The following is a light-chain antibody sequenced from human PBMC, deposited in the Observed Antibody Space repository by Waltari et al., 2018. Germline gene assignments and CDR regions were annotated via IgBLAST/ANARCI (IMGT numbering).Light chain of an antibody. V-gene: IGKV1-5*03. J-gene: IGKJ4*02. Sequence: DIQMTQSPSTLSASVGDRVIITCRASQSITRGLAWYQQKAGKAPKLLIYKASILESGVPSRFSGGGSGTEFTLTISSLQPDDFATYYCQHYDSYSATFGRGTKVEIK. CDR3: QHYDSYSAT. CDR2: KAS. CDR1: QSITRG.